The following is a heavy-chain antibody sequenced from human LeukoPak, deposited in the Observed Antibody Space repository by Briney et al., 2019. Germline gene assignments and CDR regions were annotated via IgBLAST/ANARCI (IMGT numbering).Heavy chain of an antibody. V-gene: IGHV3-33*01. D-gene: IGHD2-15*01. CDR1: GFTFSSYG. J-gene: IGHJ6*02. CDR3: ARDDRSGTPDYYYYGMDV. Sequence: PGGSLRLSCAASGFTFSSYGMHWVRQAPGKGLEWVAVIWYGGSNKYYADSVKGRFTISRDNSKNTLYLQMNSLRAEDTAVYYCARDDRSGTPDYYYYGMDVWGQGTTVTVSS. CDR2: IWYGGSNK.